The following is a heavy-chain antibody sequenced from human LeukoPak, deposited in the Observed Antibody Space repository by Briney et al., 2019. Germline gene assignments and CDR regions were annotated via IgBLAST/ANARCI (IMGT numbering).Heavy chain of an antibody. CDR2: ISYSGST. J-gene: IGHJ4*02. CDR1: GVSVTNHY. D-gene: IGHD1-26*01. Sequence: PSETLSLTCSVPGVSVTNHYWNWIRQPPGKGLEWIGYISYSGSTNYNPSLKSRVTMSLDTSKSQFSPKLSSVTAADTAVYYCARGSTPDYWGQGTLVTVSS. CDR3: ARGSTPDY. V-gene: IGHV4-59*02.